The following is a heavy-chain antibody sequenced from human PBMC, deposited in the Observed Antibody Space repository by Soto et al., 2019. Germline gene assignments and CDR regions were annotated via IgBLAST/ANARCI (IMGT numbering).Heavy chain of an antibody. J-gene: IGHJ6*02. CDR1: GFPFSSYA. CDR3: ARDIGDDSSEIGHGMDV. V-gene: IGHV3-30-3*01. Sequence: GGSMRLSCAASGFPFSSYAMHWFRQAPGKGLEWVAVISYDGSNKYYADSVKGRFTISRDNSKNTLYLQMNSLRAEDTAVYYCARDIGDDSSEIGHGMDVWGQGTTVTVSS. CDR2: ISYDGSNK. D-gene: IGHD3-22*01.